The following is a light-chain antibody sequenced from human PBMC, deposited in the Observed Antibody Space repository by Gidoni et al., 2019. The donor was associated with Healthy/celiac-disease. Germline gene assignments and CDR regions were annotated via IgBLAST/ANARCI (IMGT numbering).Light chain of an antibody. CDR2: DAS. Sequence: DIQMTQSPSSLSVSVRDSVTITCQASQDISNYLNLYQQKPGKAPKLLIYDASNLETGVPSRFSGSRSGTDFTFTISSLQPEDIATYYCQQYDNLPYTFGQGTKLEIK. J-gene: IGKJ2*01. V-gene: IGKV1-33*01. CDR3: QQYDNLPYT. CDR1: QDISNY.